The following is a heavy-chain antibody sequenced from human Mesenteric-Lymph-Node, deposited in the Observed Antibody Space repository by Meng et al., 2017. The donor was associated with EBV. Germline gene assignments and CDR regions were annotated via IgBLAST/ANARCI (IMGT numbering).Heavy chain of an antibody. CDR3: ARRDSSGWYYWFDP. CDR2: MNPNSGNT. V-gene: IGHV1-8*01. Sequence: QVELVQSGAEVKKPGASGKVSCKASGYTFTSYDINWVRQATGQGLEWMGWMNPNSGNTGYAQKFQGRVTMTRNTSISTAYMELSSLRSEDTAVYYCARRDSSGWYYWFDPWGQGTLVTVSS. D-gene: IGHD6-19*01. CDR1: GYTFTSYD. J-gene: IGHJ5*02.